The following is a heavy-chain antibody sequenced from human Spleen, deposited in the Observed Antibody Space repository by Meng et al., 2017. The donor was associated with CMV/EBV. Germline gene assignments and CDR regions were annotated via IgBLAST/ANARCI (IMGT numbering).Heavy chain of an antibody. CDR1: GGSFSGYY. CDR2: INHSGST. J-gene: IGHJ5*02. Sequence: VYGGSFSGYYWSWIRQPPGKGLEWIGEINHSGSTNYNPSLKSRVTISVDTSKNHFSLKLRSVTAADTAVYYCARGLRGNWGSRGFDPWGQGTLVTVSS. D-gene: IGHD7-27*01. CDR3: ARGLRGNWGSRGFDP. V-gene: IGHV4-34*01.